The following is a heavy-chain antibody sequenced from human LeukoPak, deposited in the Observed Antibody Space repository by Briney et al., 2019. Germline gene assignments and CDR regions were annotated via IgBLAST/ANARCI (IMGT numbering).Heavy chain of an antibody. V-gene: IGHV4-39*07. CDR2: INYGGHT. J-gene: IGHJ5*02. CDR3: ARTHFDSLGWFDP. Sequence: PSETLSLTCTVSGGSMRSNSFYWGWIRQSPGKGLEWIANINYGGHTYYNPSVKSRVTLSVDVSKNRFSLNLTSVTAADTALYFCARTHFDSLGWFDPWGQGIQVIASS. CDR1: GGSMRSNSFY. D-gene: IGHD3-9*01.